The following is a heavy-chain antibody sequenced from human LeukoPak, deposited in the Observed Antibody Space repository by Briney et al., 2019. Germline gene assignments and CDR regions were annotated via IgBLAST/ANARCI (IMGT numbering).Heavy chain of an antibody. CDR2: ISGSGGST. CDR3: ASPKAAGTNYFDY. CDR1: GFTFSSYA. V-gene: IGHV3-23*01. D-gene: IGHD6-13*01. Sequence: GGSLRLSCAASGFTFSSYAMSWVRQAPGQGLEWVSAISGSGGSTYYADSVKGRFTISRDNSKNTLYLQMNSLRAEDTAVYYCASPKAAGTNYFDYWGQGTLVTVSS. J-gene: IGHJ4*02.